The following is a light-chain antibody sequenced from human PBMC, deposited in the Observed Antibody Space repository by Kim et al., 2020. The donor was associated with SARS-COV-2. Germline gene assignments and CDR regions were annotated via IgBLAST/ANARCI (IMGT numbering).Light chain of an antibody. J-gene: IGKJ4*01. CDR1: QDISHH. CDR3: QQLKRYPPY. V-gene: IGKV1-9*01. Sequence: DIQLTQSPSFLSASVGDRVTVTCRASQDISHHLTWYQQQPGKAPNLLIYAASTLQTGVPSRFSGSGSGTDFTLTISSLQPEDVATYYCQQLKRYPPYFGGGTKVDIK. CDR2: AAS.